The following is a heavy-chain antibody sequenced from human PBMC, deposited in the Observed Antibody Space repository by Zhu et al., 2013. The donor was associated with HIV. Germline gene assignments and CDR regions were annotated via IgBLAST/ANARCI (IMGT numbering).Heavy chain of an antibody. Sequence: QVQLVQSGADVKKPGASVKVSCKASGYTFTNYFVHWVRQAPGQGLEWMGWINPNSGDTNYAQRFQGKVTMTRDTSISTAYLELTSLKSDDTAVYYCARSYCGGACYSSFDYWGQGTRVTVSS. CDR1: GYTFTNYF. CDR3: ARSYCGGACYSSFDY. D-gene: IGHD2-21*02. CDR2: INPNSGDT. V-gene: IGHV1-2*02. J-gene: IGHJ4*02.